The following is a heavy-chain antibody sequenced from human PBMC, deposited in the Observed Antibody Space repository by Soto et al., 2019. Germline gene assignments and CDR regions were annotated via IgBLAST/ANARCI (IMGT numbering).Heavy chain of an antibody. CDR3: ARAYSYGYDIDY. D-gene: IGHD5-18*01. V-gene: IGHV4-59*01. CDR2: IYYSGST. Sequence: SETLCVTCTVSGGTISSYYWSWIRKPPGKGLEWIGYIYYSGSTNYNPSLKSRVTISVDTSKNQFSLKLSSVTAADTAVYYCARAYSYGYDIDYWGQGTLVTVSS. J-gene: IGHJ4*02. CDR1: GGTISSYY.